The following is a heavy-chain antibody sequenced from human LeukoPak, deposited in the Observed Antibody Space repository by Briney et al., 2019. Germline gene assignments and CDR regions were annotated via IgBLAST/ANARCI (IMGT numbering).Heavy chain of an antibody. CDR1: GGSISSGDYS. CDR3: ARRLGYCSGGSCYGSYYFDY. Sequence: KASETLSLTCTVSGGSISSGDYSWSWIRQPPGKGLEWIGYIYYSGRTYYNPSLKSRVTISVDTSKNQFSLKLSSVTAADTAVYYCARRLGYCSGGSCYGSYYFDYWGQGTLVTVSS. V-gene: IGHV4-30-4*01. CDR2: IYYSGRT. J-gene: IGHJ4*02. D-gene: IGHD2-15*01.